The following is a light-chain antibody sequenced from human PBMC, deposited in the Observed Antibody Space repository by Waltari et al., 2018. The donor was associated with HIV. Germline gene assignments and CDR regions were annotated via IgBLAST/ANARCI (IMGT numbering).Light chain of an antibody. CDR3: AAWDDSLSAYV. CDR1: SSNIGAGYD. Sequence: QSVLTQPPSVSGAPGQRVTISCTGSSSNIGAGYDVHWYQQLPGTAPKLLIYDNTNRPSGVPDRFSGSKSGTSASLAISGLRSEDEAEYYCAAWDDSLSAYVFGSGTKVTVL. CDR2: DNT. J-gene: IGLJ1*01. V-gene: IGLV1-40*01.